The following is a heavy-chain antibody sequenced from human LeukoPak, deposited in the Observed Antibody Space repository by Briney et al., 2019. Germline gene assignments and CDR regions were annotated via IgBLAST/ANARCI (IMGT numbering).Heavy chain of an antibody. D-gene: IGHD7-27*01. CDR2: ITTGDGNT. CDR3: AKDGGLWVSAHWGDS. V-gene: IGHV3-23*01. Sequence: GGSLRLSCTASGFTFSSYTMTWVRQAPGKGLKWVSTITTGDGNTYYADSVKGRFTVSRDDSKNTLYLQMNSLRAEDTAVYYCAKDGGLWVSAHWGDSWGRGTLVTVSS. J-gene: IGHJ4*02. CDR1: GFTFSSYT.